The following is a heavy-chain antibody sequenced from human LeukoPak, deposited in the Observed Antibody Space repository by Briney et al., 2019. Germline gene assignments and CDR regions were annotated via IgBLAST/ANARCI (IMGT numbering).Heavy chain of an antibody. Sequence: GGSQRLSCAASGSTFNRYVMSWVRQAPGKGLEWVSSIYGSGGSAYSADSVKGRFTISRDNSKNTLFLQMNSLRVEDTAIYYCAKGAHSSGWNPNWFDPWGQGTPVTVSS. V-gene: IGHV3-23*01. CDR2: IYGSGGSA. D-gene: IGHD6-19*01. CDR1: GSTFNRYV. CDR3: AKGAHSSGWNPNWFDP. J-gene: IGHJ5*02.